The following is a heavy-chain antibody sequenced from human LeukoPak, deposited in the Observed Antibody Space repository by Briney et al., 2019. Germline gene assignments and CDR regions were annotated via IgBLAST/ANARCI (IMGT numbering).Heavy chain of an antibody. Sequence: SETLSLTCAVYGGSFSGYYWSWVRQPPGKGLEWIGYVYYSGSTNYNPSLKSRVTISVDTSKNQFSLKLSSVTAADTAVYYCARHGYYLPKYYFDYWGQGTLVTVSS. J-gene: IGHJ4*02. CDR1: GGSFSGYY. D-gene: IGHD2-15*01. V-gene: IGHV4-59*08. CDR3: ARHGYYLPKYYFDY. CDR2: VYYSGST.